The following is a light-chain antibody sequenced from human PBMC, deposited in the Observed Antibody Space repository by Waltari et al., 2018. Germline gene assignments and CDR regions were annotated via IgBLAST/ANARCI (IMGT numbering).Light chain of an antibody. CDR2: DTS. V-gene: IGKV3-15*01. CDR3: QQYNEWPPLT. J-gene: IGKJ4*01. Sequence: EIVMTQSPATLSVSPGDSVTLACRASQSVNSKVAWYQQKPGQPPRLLVFDTSTRATDIPARFSGRGSGTEFTLTITSLQSDDFAVYDCQQYNEWPPLTFGGGTKLDIK. CDR1: QSVNSK.